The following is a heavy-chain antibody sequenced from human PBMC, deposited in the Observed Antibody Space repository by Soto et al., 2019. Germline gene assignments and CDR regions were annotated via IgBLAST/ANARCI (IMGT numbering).Heavy chain of an antibody. CDR2: VYYSRGA. CDR1: GVSIHNSHSF. V-gene: IGHV4-39*01. J-gene: IGHJ5*01. D-gene: IGHD2-21*01. CDR3: GRVVEGATRHTDFDS. Sequence: SETLSLTCAVSGVSIHNSHSFWGWIRQPPGKGLEFIANVYYSRGAHYNPSFKSRFTISVDTATNQVSLRMSSVTAADTAVYFCGRVVEGATRHTDFDSWGQGTLVTVSS.